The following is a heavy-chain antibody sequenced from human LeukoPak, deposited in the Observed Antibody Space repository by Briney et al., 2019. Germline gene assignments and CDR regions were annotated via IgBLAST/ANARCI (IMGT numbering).Heavy chain of an antibody. D-gene: IGHD1-26*01. CDR1: GDSVSSNSGA. V-gene: IGHV6-1*01. J-gene: IGHJ4*02. CDR2: TYYRSKWYN. Sequence: SQTLSLTCAISGDSVSSNSGAWNWIRQSPSRGLEWLGRTYYRSKWYNDYAVSVKSRLTINPDTSKNQFSLKLSSVTAADTTAYYCARPYSGSYYFDYWGQGTLVTVSS. CDR3: ARPYSGSYYFDY.